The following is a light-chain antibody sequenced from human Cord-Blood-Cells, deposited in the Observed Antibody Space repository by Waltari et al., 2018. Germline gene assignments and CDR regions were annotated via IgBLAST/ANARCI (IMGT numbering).Light chain of an antibody. CDR2: DVS. V-gene: IGLV2-14*01. CDR3: SSYTSSSTWV. Sequence: QSALTQPASVSGSPRQSITISCTGTSSDVGVYNYVSWYQQHPGKAPKLMIYDVSNRPSGVSNRFSGSKSGNTASLTISGLQAEDEADYYCSSYTSSSTWVFGGGTKLTVL. CDR1: SSDVGVYNY. J-gene: IGLJ3*02.